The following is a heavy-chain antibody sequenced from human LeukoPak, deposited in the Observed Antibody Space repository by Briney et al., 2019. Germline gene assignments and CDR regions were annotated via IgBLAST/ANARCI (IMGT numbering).Heavy chain of an antibody. J-gene: IGHJ4*02. CDR3: ARHHRKSYYYASCGYYEFDY. CDR1: GGPISNNGYT. CDR2: IYYSGST. Sequence: SETLSLTCTLSGGPISNNGYTWGWIRQPPGKGLEWIGSIYYSGSTYYNPSLKGRVTISVDTSKNQFSLKLSSVTAADTAVYYCARHHRKSYYYASCGYYEFDYWGQGTLVTVSS. D-gene: IGHD3-22*01. V-gene: IGHV4-39*01.